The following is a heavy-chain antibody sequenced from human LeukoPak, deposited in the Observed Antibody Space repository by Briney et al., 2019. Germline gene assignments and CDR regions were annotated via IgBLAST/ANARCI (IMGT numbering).Heavy chain of an antibody. V-gene: IGHV3-23*01. CDR2: MSGSGYYT. J-gene: IGHJ6*03. Sequence: PGGSLRLSCAAYGFAFSNFAMSWVRQAPGKGLEWVSAMSGSGYYTYYVEYVKGRFTISRDNSKNTLYLHMNSLRADDTAVYYCAKMEGQRLYDYCMDVWGRGTTVTVSS. CDR1: GFAFSNFA. D-gene: IGHD3-3*01. CDR3: AKMEGQRLYDYCMDV.